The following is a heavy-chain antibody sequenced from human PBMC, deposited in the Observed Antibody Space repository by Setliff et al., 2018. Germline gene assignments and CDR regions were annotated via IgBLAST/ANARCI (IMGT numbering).Heavy chain of an antibody. CDR1: GGSISSGSYY. J-gene: IGHJ4*02. Sequence: SETLSLTCTVSGGSISSGSYYWNWIRQPAGKALEWIGHIFTRGSTNYNTSLKSRVTISLDTSKNQLSLELTSVTAADTAVYYCARSLSSGSYWNSRPFYSDYWGQGTLVTVSS. CDR3: ARSLSSGSYWNSRPFYSDY. D-gene: IGHD3-10*01. V-gene: IGHV4-61*09. CDR2: IFTRGST.